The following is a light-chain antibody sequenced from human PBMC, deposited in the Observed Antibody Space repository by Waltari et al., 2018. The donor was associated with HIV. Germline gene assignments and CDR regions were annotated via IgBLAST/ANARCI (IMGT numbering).Light chain of an antibody. CDR2: ENK. Sequence: QSVLTQPPSVSAAPGPRVTISCPGSTSNIGDNYVCWSHQFPGTAPKPLLYENKQPPSRIPDPFSRSIAGTSATPDIPGVQTGDEADYYCGTWDSRLRAEVFGGGTKLTVL. V-gene: IGLV1-51*02. CDR3: GTWDSRLRAEV. J-gene: IGLJ2*01. CDR1: TSNIGDNY.